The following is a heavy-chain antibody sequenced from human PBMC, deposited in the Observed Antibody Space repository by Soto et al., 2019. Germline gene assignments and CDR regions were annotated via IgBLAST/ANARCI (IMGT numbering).Heavy chain of an antibody. J-gene: IGHJ5*02. CDR3: ARLTVQGMGWFDP. D-gene: IGHD6-6*01. Sequence: GASVKVSFKASGYTFTGYYMHWLRQAPGQGLEWMGWINPNSGCTNYAQKFQGWVTMTRDTSTSTAYMELRSLRSDDTAVYYCARLTVQGMGWFDPWGQGTLVTVSS. V-gene: IGHV1-2*04. CDR1: GYTFTGYY. CDR2: INPNSGCT.